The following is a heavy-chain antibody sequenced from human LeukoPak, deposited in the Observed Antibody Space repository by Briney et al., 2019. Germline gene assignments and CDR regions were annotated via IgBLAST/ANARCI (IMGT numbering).Heavy chain of an antibody. J-gene: IGHJ4*02. V-gene: IGHV4-59*01. D-gene: IGHD4-17*01. CDR2: IYYSGSN. Sequence: KPSETLSLTCTVSGGSITSYYWSWVRQPPGKGLEWIGYIYYSGSNNYNPSLKSRVTMSVDRSKNQFSLMLTSVTAADTAVYYCAINYGVYPPDSWGQGTLVTVSS. CDR1: GGSITSYY. CDR3: AINYGVYPPDS.